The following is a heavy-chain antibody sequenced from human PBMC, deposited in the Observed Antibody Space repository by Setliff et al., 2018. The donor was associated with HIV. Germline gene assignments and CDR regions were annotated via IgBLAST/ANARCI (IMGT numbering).Heavy chain of an antibody. D-gene: IGHD2-21*01. CDR3: ARDHQTMLWLDY. Sequence: SVKVSCKASGDTFSTYVFTWVRQAPGQGLEWMGGVTPILHTTNYAQKFQGRVTITVDISTRTVYMELSSLTSEDTAIYYCARDHQTMLWLDYWGQGTLVTVSS. J-gene: IGHJ4*02. CDR2: VTPILHTT. V-gene: IGHV1-69*10. CDR1: GDTFSTYV.